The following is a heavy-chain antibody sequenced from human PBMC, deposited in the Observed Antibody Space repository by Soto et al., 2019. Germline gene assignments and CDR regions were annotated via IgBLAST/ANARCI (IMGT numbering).Heavy chain of an antibody. CDR3: AKVDLDIVVVPAAMTSFDY. Sequence: EVQLLESGGGLVQPGGSLRLSCAASGFTFSSYAMSWVRQAPGKGLEWVSAISGSGGSTYYADSVKGRFTISRDNSKNTLYLQMNSLRAEDTAVYYCAKVDLDIVVVPAAMTSFDYWGQGTLVTVSS. J-gene: IGHJ4*02. CDR2: ISGSGGST. V-gene: IGHV3-23*01. D-gene: IGHD2-2*03. CDR1: GFTFSSYA.